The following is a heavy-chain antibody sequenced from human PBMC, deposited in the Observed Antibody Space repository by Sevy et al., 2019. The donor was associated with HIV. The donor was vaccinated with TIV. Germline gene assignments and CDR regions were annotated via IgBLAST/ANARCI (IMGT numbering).Heavy chain of an antibody. V-gene: IGHV1-69*10. D-gene: IGHD4-17*01. CDR1: GGTFSTYG. J-gene: IGHJ2*01. CDR3: ARDYYGDFLGLFDL. Sequence: ASVKVSCKASGGTFSTYGINWVRQAPGQGLEWMGGIIPILGIPNYAQNFQGRVTITADTSTSTAYMELISLRSEDTAVYYCARDYYGDFLGLFDLWGRGTLVTVSS. CDR2: IIPILGIP.